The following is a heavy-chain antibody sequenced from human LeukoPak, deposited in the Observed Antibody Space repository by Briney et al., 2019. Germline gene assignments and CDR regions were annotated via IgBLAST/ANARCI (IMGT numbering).Heavy chain of an antibody. Sequence: GGSLRLSCAASGFTFSSYWMHWVRQAPGNGLVWVSRINSDGSSTSYADSVKGRFTISRDNAKNTLYLQMNSLRAEDTALYYCAREGYSSGYIDYWGQGTLVTVSS. CDR2: INSDGSST. D-gene: IGHD3-22*01. CDR3: AREGYSSGYIDY. CDR1: GFTFSSYW. J-gene: IGHJ4*02. V-gene: IGHV3-74*01.